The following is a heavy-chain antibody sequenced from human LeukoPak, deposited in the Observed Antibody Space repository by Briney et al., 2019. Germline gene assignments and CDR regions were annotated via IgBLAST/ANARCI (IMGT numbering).Heavy chain of an antibody. Sequence: PGGSLRLSCAASGFTFSSYPMSWVRQAPGKGLEWVGRIKSKTDGGTTDYAAPVKGRFTFSRDDSKNTLYLQMNSLKTEDTAVYYCTDYDSFDYWGQGTLVTVSS. D-gene: IGHD3-22*01. CDR2: IKSKTDGGTT. CDR3: TDYDSFDY. J-gene: IGHJ4*02. V-gene: IGHV3-15*01. CDR1: GFTFSSYP.